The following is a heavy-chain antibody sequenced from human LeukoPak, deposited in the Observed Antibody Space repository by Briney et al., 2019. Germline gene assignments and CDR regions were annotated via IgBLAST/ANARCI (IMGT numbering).Heavy chain of an antibody. Sequence: SETLSLTCIVPGGSISSSSYYWAWIRQSPGKGLEWIGTFSSGGSAYYNPSLTSRVTISKDTSDNQFSLRLYSVTAADTAVYYCARKQTGTMYDVWGQGTQVTVSS. CDR1: GGSISSSSYY. V-gene: IGHV4-39*07. CDR2: FSSGGSA. J-gene: IGHJ4*02. CDR3: ARKQTGTMYDV. D-gene: IGHD1-7*01.